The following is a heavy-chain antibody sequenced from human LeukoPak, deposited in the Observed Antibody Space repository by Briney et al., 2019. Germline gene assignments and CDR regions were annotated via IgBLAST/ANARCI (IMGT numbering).Heavy chain of an antibody. CDR3: ARGKVTMIVGQFDY. Sequence: SVKVSCKASGGTFSSYAISWVRQAPGQGLEWMGGIIPIFGTANYAQKFQGRVTITADESTSTAYMEPSSLRSEDTAVYYCARGKVTMIVGQFDYWGQGTLVTVSS. V-gene: IGHV1-69*13. CDR2: IIPIFGTA. D-gene: IGHD3-22*01. J-gene: IGHJ4*02. CDR1: GGTFSSYA.